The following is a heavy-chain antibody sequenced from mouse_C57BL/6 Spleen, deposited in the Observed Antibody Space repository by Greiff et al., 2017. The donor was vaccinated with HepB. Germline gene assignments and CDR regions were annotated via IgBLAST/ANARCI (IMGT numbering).Heavy chain of an antibody. CDR1: GYTFTDYN. J-gene: IGHJ3*01. Sequence: EVQLQESGPELVKPGASVKIPCKASGYTFTDYNMDWVKQSHGKSLEWIGDINPNNGGTIYNQKFKGKATLTVDKSSSTAYMELRSLTSEDTAVYYCARSAYGSSWFAYWGQGTLVTVSA. CDR2: INPNNGGT. CDR3: ARSAYGSSWFAY. V-gene: IGHV1-18*01. D-gene: IGHD1-1*01.